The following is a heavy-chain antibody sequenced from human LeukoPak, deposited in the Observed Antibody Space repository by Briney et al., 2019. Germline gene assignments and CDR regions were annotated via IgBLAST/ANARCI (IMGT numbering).Heavy chain of an antibody. Sequence: SETLSLTCTVSGGSISSYYWSWIRQPPGKGLEWIGYIYYSGSTNYNPSLKSRVSMSIDTSKNQFSLKLTSVTAADAALYYCARWCWSGSSRWFDPWGQGTLVTVSS. CDR3: ARWCWSGSSRWFDP. J-gene: IGHJ5*02. V-gene: IGHV4-59*12. CDR2: IYYSGST. CDR1: GGSISSYY. D-gene: IGHD4/OR15-4a*01.